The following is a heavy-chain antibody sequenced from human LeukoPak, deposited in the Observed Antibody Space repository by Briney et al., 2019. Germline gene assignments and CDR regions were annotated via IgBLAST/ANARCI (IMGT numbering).Heavy chain of an antibody. V-gene: IGHV4-59*01. Sequence: SETLSLTCTVSGGSISSYYWSWIRQPPGKGLEWIGYIYYSGSTNYNPSLKSRVTISVDTSKNQFSLKLSSVTAAAPAVYYCARDRGAYGSGMFGSFDPWGQGTLVTVSS. CDR2: IYYSGST. D-gene: IGHD3-10*01. J-gene: IGHJ5*02. CDR1: GGSISSYY. CDR3: ARDRGAYGSGMFGSFDP.